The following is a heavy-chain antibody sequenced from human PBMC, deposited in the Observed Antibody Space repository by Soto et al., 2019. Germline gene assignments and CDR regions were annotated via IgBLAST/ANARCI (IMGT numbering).Heavy chain of an antibody. Sequence: SETLSLTCTVSGGSISSYYWSWIRQPAGKGLEWIGRIYTSGSTNYNPSLKSRVTMSVDTSKNQFSLKLSSVTAADTAVYYCARGVSKVVPAARGGYYYYGMDVWGQGTTVTVSS. J-gene: IGHJ6*02. D-gene: IGHD2-2*01. V-gene: IGHV4-4*07. CDR3: ARGVSKVVPAARGGYYYYGMDV. CDR1: GGSISSYY. CDR2: IYTSGST.